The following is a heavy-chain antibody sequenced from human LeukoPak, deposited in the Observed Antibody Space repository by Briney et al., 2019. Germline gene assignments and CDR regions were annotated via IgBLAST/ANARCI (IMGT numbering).Heavy chain of an antibody. Sequence: GGSLRLSCAASGFTFSSYAMHWVRQAPGKGLEWVAVISYDGSNKYYADSVKGRFTISRDNSKNTLYLQMNSLRAEDTAVYYCARQVPNCSSTSCYYYGMDVWGQGTTVTVSS. CDR1: GFTFSSYA. J-gene: IGHJ6*02. D-gene: IGHD2-2*01. V-gene: IGHV3-30*04. CDR3: ARQVPNCSSTSCYYYGMDV. CDR2: ISYDGSNK.